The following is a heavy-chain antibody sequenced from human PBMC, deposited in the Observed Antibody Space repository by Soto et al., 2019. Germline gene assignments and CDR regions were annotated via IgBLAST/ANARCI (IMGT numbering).Heavy chain of an antibody. J-gene: IGHJ4*02. Sequence: QVQLVESGGGVVQPGRSLRLSCAASGFTFSTYTMHWVRQAPGKGLEWVGVISNVGSNEYFADSVKGRFTISRDNSKSTLYLQMNSLRVEDTAVYYCARDPGSVYYFDYWGQGTLVTVSS. D-gene: IGHD2-15*01. CDR3: ARDPGSVYYFDY. CDR1: GFTFSTYT. CDR2: ISNVGSNE. V-gene: IGHV3-30-3*01.